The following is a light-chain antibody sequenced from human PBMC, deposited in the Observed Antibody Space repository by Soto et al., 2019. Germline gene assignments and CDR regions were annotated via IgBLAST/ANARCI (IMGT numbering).Light chain of an antibody. CDR1: QSISSW. Sequence: DIQMTQSPSTLSASVGDRVTITCRASQSISSWLAWYQQKPGKAPKLLIYDASSLESGVPSRFSGSGSGTEFTPTISILQPDDFATYYCQQYNSYPGTFGQGTKVEIK. CDR3: QQYNSYPGT. J-gene: IGKJ1*01. V-gene: IGKV1-5*01. CDR2: DAS.